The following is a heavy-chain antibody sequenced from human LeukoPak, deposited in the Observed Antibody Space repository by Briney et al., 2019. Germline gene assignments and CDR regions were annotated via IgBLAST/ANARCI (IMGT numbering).Heavy chain of an antibody. CDR2: MNPNSGNT. CDR1: GYTFTSYD. CDR3: ARGVGSGWYYYYYMDV. J-gene: IGHJ6*03. V-gene: IGHV1-8*01. D-gene: IGHD3-10*01. Sequence: ASVKVSCKASGYTFTSYDINWVRQATGQGLEWMGWMNPNSGNTGYAQKFQGRVTMTRNTSISTAYMELSSLRSEDTAVYYCARGVGSGWYYYYYMDVWGKGTTVTISS.